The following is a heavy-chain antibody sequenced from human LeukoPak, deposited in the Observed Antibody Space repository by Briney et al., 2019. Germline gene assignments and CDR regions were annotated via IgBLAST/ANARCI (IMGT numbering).Heavy chain of an antibody. J-gene: IGHJ1*01. CDR3: ARGGTLEYFQH. CDR2: MNSGGSLI. CDR1: GFTFSTYS. V-gene: IGHV3-21*01. Sequence: PGGSLRLSCAASGFTFSTYSMSWVRQAPGKGLEWVSTMNSGGSLIYYADSVKGRFTISRDNAKNSLYLQMNSLRAEDTAVYYCARGGTLEYFQHWGQGTLVTVSS.